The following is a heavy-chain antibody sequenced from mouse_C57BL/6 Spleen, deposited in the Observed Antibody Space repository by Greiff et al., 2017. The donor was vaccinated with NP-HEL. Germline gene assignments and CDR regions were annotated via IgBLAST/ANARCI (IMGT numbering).Heavy chain of an antibody. CDR3: ARGPAYYYGSSNWYFDV. J-gene: IGHJ1*03. CDR1: GYSITSGYY. Sequence: EVQLQESGPGLVKPSQSLSLTCSVTGYSITSGYYWNWIRQFPGNKLEWMGYISYDGSNNYNPSLKNRISITRDTSKNQFFLKLNSVTTEDTATYYCARGPAYYYGSSNWYFDVWGTGTTVTVSS. CDR2: ISYDGSN. D-gene: IGHD1-1*01. V-gene: IGHV3-6*01.